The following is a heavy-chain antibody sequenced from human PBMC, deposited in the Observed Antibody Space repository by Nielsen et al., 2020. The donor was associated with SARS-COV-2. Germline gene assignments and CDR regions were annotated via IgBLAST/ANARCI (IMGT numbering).Heavy chain of an antibody. CDR1: GDSITSGGSH. CDR2: TSYDGNT. V-gene: IGHV4-31*03. J-gene: IGHJ5*02. CDR3: ARGAAWFDP. Sequence: SETLSLTCTVSGDSITSGGSHWSWIRHHPSMGLEWLGFTSYDGNTYSNPSLESRLIISVDTSENQFSLRPNSVTAADTTIYFCARGAAWFDPWGQGTRVTVSS.